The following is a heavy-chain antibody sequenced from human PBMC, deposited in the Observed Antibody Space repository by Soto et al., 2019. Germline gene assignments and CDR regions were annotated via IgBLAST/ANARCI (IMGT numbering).Heavy chain of an antibody. CDR1: GFTFDDYA. J-gene: IGHJ4*02. V-gene: IGHV3-9*01. D-gene: IGHD3-3*01. CDR3: TKDIHDLVGYFDY. CDR2: SSWDGGRT. Sequence: EVQLVESGGGLVQPGRSLRLSCAASGFTFDDYAIHWVRQAPGKGLEWVSGSSWDGGRTGCAGSVKGRFTISRDNANNFVYLQMDSLKTEYTAVYYCTKDIHDLVGYFDYWGQGTLVTVSS.